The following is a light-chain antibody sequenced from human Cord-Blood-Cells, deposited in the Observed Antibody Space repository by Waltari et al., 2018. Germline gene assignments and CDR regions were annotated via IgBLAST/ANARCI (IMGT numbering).Light chain of an antibody. CDR2: AAS. J-gene: IGKJ2*01. CDR3: QQSYSTPYT. CDR1: QSISSY. V-gene: IGKV1-39*01. Sequence: DIQMTKSPSSLSASVGDRVTITCRASQSISSYLNWYQQKPGKAPKLLIYAASSLQSGVPSRFSGSGSGTDFTLTISSLQPEDFATYYCQQSYSTPYTFGHGTKLEIK.